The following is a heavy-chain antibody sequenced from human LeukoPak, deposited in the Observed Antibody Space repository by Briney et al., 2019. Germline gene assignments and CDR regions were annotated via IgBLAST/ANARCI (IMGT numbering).Heavy chain of an antibody. CDR1: GFTVGTKY. CDR3: ARDGGLLPDN. V-gene: IGHV3-53*01. CDR2: IYSGGTT. D-gene: IGHD2-21*02. Sequence: GGSLRLSCAASGFTVGTKYMNWVRQAPGKGLEWVSIIYSGGTTYYADSVKGRFIISRDNAKNTLSLQMNSLTAADTAVYYCARDGGLLPDNWGKGTLVTVSS. J-gene: IGHJ4*02.